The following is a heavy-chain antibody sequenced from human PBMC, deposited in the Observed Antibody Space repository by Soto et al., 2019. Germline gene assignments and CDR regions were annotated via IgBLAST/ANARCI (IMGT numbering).Heavy chain of an antibody. J-gene: IGHJ4*02. CDR2: ISAYNGNT. CDR1: GYTFTSYG. CDR3: ARDPPSFGVVDDY. D-gene: IGHD3-3*01. Sequence: QVQLVQSGAEVKKPGASVKVSCKASGYTFTSYGISCVRQAPGQGLEWMGWISAYNGNTHYAQKLQGRVTMTPDTSTSTAYMERRSLRSDDKAVYYFARDPPSFGVVDDYWGQGTLVTVSS. V-gene: IGHV1-18*01.